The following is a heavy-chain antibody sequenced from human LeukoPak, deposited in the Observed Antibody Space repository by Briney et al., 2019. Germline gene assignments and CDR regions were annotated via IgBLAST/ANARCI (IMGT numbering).Heavy chain of an antibody. J-gene: IGHJ4*02. CDR2: INHSGST. V-gene: IGHV4-39*02. CDR1: GGSIASRTHY. CDR3: ASGQYYDLWSGYYVD. Sequence: SETLSPTCTVSGGSIASRTHYWGWIRQPPGKGLEWIGEINHSGSTNYNPSLESRVTISVDTSKNHFSLKLSSVTAADTAVYYCASGQYYDLWSGYYVDWGQGTLVTVSA. D-gene: IGHD3-3*01.